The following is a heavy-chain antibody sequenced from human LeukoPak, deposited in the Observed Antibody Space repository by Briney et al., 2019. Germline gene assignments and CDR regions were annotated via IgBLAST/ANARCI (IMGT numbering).Heavy chain of an antibody. CDR2: IKQDGSEK. CDR1: GFTFSSYN. Sequence: GGSLRLSCAASGFTFSSYNMSWVRQAPGKGLEWVANIKQDGSEKYYVDSVKGRFTISRDNAKNSLYLQMNSLRAEDTAVYYCARDERRYSSSWYDWGQGTLVTVSS. J-gene: IGHJ4*02. D-gene: IGHD6-13*01. CDR3: ARDERRYSSSWYD. V-gene: IGHV3-7*01.